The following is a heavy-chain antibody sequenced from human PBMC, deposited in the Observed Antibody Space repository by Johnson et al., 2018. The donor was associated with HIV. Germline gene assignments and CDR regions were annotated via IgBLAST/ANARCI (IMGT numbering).Heavy chain of an antibody. CDR2: ISYDGNNK. D-gene: IGHD4/OR15-4a*01. Sequence: QVQLVESGGGVVQPGRSLRLSCAASGFTFSSYAMHWVRQAPGKGLEWVAVISYDGNNKYYVDSVKGRFTISRDNSKNTLYLEMSGLRADDTAVYYCVRDDYSFHIWGRGTLVTVSS. CDR1: GFTFSSYA. V-gene: IGHV3-30*04. CDR3: VRDDYSFHI. J-gene: IGHJ3*02.